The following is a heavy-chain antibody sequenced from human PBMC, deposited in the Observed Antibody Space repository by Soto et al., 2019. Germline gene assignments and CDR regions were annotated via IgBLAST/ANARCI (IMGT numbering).Heavy chain of an antibody. CDR1: GYTFTSYY. Sequence: VASVKVSCKASGYTFTSYYMHWVRQAPGQGLEWMGIINPSGGSTSYAQKFQGRVTMTRDTSTSTVYMELSSLRSEDTAVYYCARAGGRYSSRYYFDYWGQGTLVTVSS. V-gene: IGHV1-46*01. D-gene: IGHD6-13*01. CDR3: ARAGGRYSSRYYFDY. CDR2: INPSGGST. J-gene: IGHJ4*02.